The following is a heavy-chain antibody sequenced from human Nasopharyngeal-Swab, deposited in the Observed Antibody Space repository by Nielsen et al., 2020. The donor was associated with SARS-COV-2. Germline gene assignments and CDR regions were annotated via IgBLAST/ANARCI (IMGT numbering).Heavy chain of an antibody. V-gene: IGHV7-4-1*02. CDR3: ARAGIAAAGPSGMDV. J-gene: IGHJ6*02. Sequence: ASVKVSCKASGYTFTSYAMNWVRQAPGQGLEWMGWINTNTGNQTYAQGFTGRFVFSLDTSVSTAYLQISSLQAEDTAVYYCARAGIAAAGPSGMDVWGQGTTVTVSS. D-gene: IGHD6-13*01. CDR2: INTNTGNQ. CDR1: GYTFTSYA.